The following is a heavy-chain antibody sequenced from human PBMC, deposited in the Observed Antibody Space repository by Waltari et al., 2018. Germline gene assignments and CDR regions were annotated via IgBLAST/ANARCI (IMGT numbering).Heavy chain of an antibody. Sequence: EVRLFQSEAEVRKPGDSLKLSRQASGYNFDTHWIGWVRPRPGEGLEWMGIMYPETSETISSPSSQGHVTISVDKSIRTAYLEWGSLKTSDSGIYFCARHGVVRVSTLWFGPWGAGTSVSVTS. V-gene: IGHV5-51*01. D-gene: IGHD3-3*01. CDR1: GYNFDTHW. CDR3: ARHGVVRVSTLWFGP. CDR2: MYPETSET. J-gene: IGHJ5*02.